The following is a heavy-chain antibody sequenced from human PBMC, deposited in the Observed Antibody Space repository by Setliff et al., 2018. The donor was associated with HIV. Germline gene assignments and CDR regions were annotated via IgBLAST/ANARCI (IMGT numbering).Heavy chain of an antibody. CDR3: ARDYYGSGSYFILDY. CDR2: ISAYNGNT. V-gene: IGHV1-18*01. D-gene: IGHD3-10*01. Sequence: ASVKVSCKASGYTFTSYGMCWVRQAPGQGLEWMGWISAYNGNTHYAQKLQGRVTMTTDTSTSTAYMELRSLRSDDTAVYYCARDYYGSGSYFILDYWGPGTLVTVS. CDR1: GYTFTSYG. J-gene: IGHJ4*02.